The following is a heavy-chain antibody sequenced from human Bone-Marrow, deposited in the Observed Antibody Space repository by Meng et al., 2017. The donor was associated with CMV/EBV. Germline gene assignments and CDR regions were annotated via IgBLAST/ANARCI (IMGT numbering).Heavy chain of an antibody. CDR2: VKHDGSET. V-gene: IGHV3-7*01. Sequence: GESLKISCAASGFTFSDYWMSWVRQAPGKGLEWVANVKHDGSETYYVDSVKGRFTISRDNAKNSLYLQMNSLRAEDTALYYCARDRIYYYASGFFPSVAHWGQGTLVTVSS. D-gene: IGHD3-10*01. CDR3: ARDRIYYYASGFFPSVAH. J-gene: IGHJ4*02. CDR1: GFTFSDYW.